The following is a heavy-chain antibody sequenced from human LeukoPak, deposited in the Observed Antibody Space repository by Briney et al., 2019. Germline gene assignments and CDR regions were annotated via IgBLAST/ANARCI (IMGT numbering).Heavy chain of an antibody. J-gene: IGHJ4*02. V-gene: IGHV4-38-2*02. Sequence: ETLSLTCTVPGYPISSGSYWGSIRQPPREGMEWLTRIYHSGSTYYNPSLKSRVTISVDTSKNQFSLKLSSVTAAGTAVYYCARHPDYGSGSYSEYYFDYWGQGTLVTVSS. CDR3: ARHPDYGSGSYSEYYFDY. CDR1: GYPISSGSY. D-gene: IGHD3-10*01. CDR2: IYHSGST.